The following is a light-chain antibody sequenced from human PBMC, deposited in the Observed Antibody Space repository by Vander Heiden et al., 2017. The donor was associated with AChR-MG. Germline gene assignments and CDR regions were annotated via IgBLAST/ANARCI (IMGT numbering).Light chain of an antibody. V-gene: IGKV1-27*01. CDR2: AAS. CDR3: QKDDSAPWT. J-gene: IGKJ1*01. CDR1: QGIHNY. Sequence: DIQLTQSPSSLSASVGDRVTITCRASQGIHNYLAWYQQKPGKLPKLLIYAASTLQSGVPSRFSGSGSGTDFTVTISSLQPEDVATYYCQKDDSAPWTFGQGTKVEIK.